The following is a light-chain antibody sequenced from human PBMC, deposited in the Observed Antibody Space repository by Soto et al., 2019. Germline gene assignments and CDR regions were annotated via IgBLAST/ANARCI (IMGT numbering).Light chain of an antibody. V-gene: IGKV3-15*01. J-gene: IGKJ4*01. CDR2: AAS. Sequence: EIVMTQSPATLSVSPGERATLSCRASQSVSSNLAWYQQKPGQAPRLLIYAASTRATGIPARFSGSGSGTEFTLSISSLQSEDFAVYYCQQYTNWPPLTFGGGTKVEI. CDR3: QQYTNWPPLT. CDR1: QSVSSN.